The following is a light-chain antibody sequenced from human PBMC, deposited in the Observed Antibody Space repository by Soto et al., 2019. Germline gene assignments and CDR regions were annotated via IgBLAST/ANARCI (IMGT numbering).Light chain of an antibody. CDR3: AAWDDSLSGYV. J-gene: IGLJ1*01. V-gene: IGLV1-44*01. CDR2: SNN. Sequence: QSVLTQPPSASGTPGQRVTISCSGSSSNIGGNAVNWYQQLPGTTPNLLIYSNNQRPSGVPDRFSGSKSGTSASLAISGLQSEDEADYYCAAWDDSLSGYVFGTGTKVTVL. CDR1: SSNIGGNA.